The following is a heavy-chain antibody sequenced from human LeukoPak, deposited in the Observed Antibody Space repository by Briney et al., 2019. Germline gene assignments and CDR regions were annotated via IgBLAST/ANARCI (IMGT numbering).Heavy chain of an antibody. CDR2: ISASSATR. Sequence: GGSLRLSCTASGFTLSGYSLNWVRQAPGKGLEWISYISASSATRDYADSVKGRFTISRDNAKNSLDLQISSLRAEDTALYYCAAGYCTGTTCHDYWGQGTLVSVSS. V-gene: IGHV3-48*04. CDR1: GFTLSGYS. CDR3: AAGYCTGTTCHDY. J-gene: IGHJ4*02. D-gene: IGHD2-8*02.